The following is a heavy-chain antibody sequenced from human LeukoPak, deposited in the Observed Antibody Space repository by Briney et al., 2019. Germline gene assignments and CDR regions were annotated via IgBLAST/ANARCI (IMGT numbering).Heavy chain of an antibody. CDR1: GFTVSSNY. V-gene: IGHV3-53*01. Sequence: GGSLRLSCAASGFTVSSNYMSWVRQAPGKGLEWVSVIYSGGSTYYAGSVKGRFTISRDSSKNTLYLQMNSLRAEDTAVYYCAKHWGELLLFPFDLWGQGTVVTVSS. CDR3: AKHWGELLLFPFDL. J-gene: IGHJ3*01. D-gene: IGHD1-26*01. CDR2: IYSGGST.